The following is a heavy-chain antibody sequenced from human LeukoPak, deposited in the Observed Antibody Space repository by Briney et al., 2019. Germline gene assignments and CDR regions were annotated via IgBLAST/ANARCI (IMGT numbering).Heavy chain of an antibody. D-gene: IGHD6-13*01. CDR2: INHSGST. CDR1: GGSFSGYY. J-gene: IGHJ4*02. Sequence: KPSETLSLTCAVYGGSFSGYYWSWIRQPPGKGLEWIGEINHSGSTNYNPSLKSRVTISVDTSKNQFSLKLSSVTAADTAVYYCARAGAAAGHLDYWGQGTLVTVSS. CDR3: ARAGAAAGHLDY. V-gene: IGHV4-34*01.